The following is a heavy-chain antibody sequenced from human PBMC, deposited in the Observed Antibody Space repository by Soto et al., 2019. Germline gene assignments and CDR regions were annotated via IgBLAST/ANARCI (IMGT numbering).Heavy chain of an antibody. CDR2: TSAYNGNT. CDR1: GYTFSSHG. CDR3: ARDVLGGPYDSPGYYLY. V-gene: IGHV1-18*01. D-gene: IGHD3-22*01. Sequence: ASVKVSCKASGYTFSSHGISWVRQAPGQGLEWMGWTSAYNGNTNYEQKFQGRATMTTDTSTSTTYMDLRSLRSDDTAVYYCARDVLGGPYDSPGYYLYWGQGTLVTVSS. J-gene: IGHJ4*02.